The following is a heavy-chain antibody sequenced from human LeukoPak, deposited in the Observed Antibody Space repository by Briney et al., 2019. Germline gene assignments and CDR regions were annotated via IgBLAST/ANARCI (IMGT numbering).Heavy chain of an antibody. Sequence: ASVKVSCKVSGYTLTELSMHWVRQAPGKGPEWMGGFDPEDGETIYAQKFQGRVTMTEDTSTDTAYMELSSLRSEDTAVYYCATDRHGWPYSSSLTPPCYWGQGTLVTVSS. D-gene: IGHD6-13*01. CDR1: GYTLTELS. J-gene: IGHJ4*02. V-gene: IGHV1-24*01. CDR2: FDPEDGET. CDR3: ATDRHGWPYSSSLTPPCY.